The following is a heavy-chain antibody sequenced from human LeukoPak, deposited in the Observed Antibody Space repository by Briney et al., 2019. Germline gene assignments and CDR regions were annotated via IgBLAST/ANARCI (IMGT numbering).Heavy chain of an antibody. D-gene: IGHD3-3*01. CDR1: GFTFSSYS. Sequence: GGSLRLSCAASGFTFSSYSMNWVRQAPGKGLEWVSYISSSSSTIYYADSVKGRFTISRDNAKNSLYLQMNSLRAEDTAVYYCARVESSITIFGVVTLGSFDIWGQGTMVTVSS. CDR3: ARVESSITIFGVVTLGSFDI. J-gene: IGHJ3*02. V-gene: IGHV3-48*01. CDR2: ISSSSSTI.